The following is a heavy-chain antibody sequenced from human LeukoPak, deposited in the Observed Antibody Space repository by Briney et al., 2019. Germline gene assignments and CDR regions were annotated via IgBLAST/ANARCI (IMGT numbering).Heavy chain of an antibody. CDR2: IYSGGST. J-gene: IGHJ4*02. CDR1: GFTVSSNY. D-gene: IGHD5-24*01. V-gene: IGHV3-53*05. CDR3: AKSYGYKGQESSLFDF. Sequence: PGGSLRLSCAASGFTVSSNYMSWVRQAPGKGLEWVSVIYSGGSTYYADSVKGRFTISRDNSKNTLYLQMKSLRPEDTAFYYCAKSYGYKGQESSLFDFWGQGTLVTVSS.